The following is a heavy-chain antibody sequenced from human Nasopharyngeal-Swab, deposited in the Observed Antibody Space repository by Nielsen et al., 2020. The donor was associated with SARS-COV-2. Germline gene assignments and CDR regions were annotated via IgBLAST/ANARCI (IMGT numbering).Heavy chain of an antibody. J-gene: IGHJ4*02. V-gene: IGHV3-74*01. Sequence: GGSLRLSCAASGFTFSSYWMHWVRQPPGKGLLWVSRTDTVGTITNYADSVKGRFTISRDSSKNTLYLQMDSLRGEDTAVYYCARDAPAHYGAFYWGRGTLVTVSS. CDR2: TDTVGTIT. CDR1: GFTFSSYW. CDR3: ARDAPAHYGAFY. D-gene: IGHD4-17*01.